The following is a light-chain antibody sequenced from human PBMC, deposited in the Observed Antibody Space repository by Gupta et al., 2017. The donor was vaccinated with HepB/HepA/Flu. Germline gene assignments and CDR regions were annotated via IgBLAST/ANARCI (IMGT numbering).Light chain of an antibody. CDR1: QSVSSS. V-gene: IGKV3-15*01. CDR2: GAS. J-gene: IGKJ1*01. Sequence: EIVMTQSPATLSVSPGERATLSCRASQSVSSSLAWYQQKPGQAPRLLIYGASTRATGIPARFSGSGSGKEFTLTISSLQSEDFAVYYCQQYKHWPLWTFGQGTKVEIK. CDR3: QQYKHWPLWT.